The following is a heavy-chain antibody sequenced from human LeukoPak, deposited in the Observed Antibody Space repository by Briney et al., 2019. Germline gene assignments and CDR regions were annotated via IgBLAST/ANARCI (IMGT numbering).Heavy chain of an antibody. CDR1: GGSISSSAYS. CDR2: IYDNGNT. Sequence: SETLSLTCTVSGGSISSSAYSWGWIRQPPGKGFDWIGNIYDNGNTYYNPSLKSRVTISVDTSKNQFSLQLNSVTAADTAVYYCARQYGPGYSSTWYFDCWGQGTLVTVSS. CDR3: ARQYGPGYSSTWYFDC. J-gene: IGHJ4*02. D-gene: IGHD6-13*01. V-gene: IGHV4-39*01.